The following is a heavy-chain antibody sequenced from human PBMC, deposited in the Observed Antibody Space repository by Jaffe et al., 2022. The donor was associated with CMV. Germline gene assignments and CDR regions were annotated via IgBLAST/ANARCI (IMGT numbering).Heavy chain of an antibody. D-gene: IGHD2-2*01. J-gene: IGHJ6*03. CDR2: INHSGST. Sequence: QVQLQQWGAGLLKPSETLSLTCAVYGGSFSGYYWSWIRQPPGKGLEWIGEINHSGSTNYNPSLKSRVTISVDTSKNQFSLKLSSVTAADTAVYYCARGLVVPAANYYYYYYMDVWGKGTTVTVSS. CDR1: GGSFSGYY. CDR3: ARGLVVPAANYYYYYYMDV. V-gene: IGHV4-34*01.